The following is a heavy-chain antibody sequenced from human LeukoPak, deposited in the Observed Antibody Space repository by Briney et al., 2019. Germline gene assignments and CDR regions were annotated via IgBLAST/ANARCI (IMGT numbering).Heavy chain of an antibody. V-gene: IGHV3-23*01. J-gene: IGHJ4*02. CDR2: ISGSGGST. CDR1: GFTFSSYA. CDR3: ATAPYDSSGYTANHDY. D-gene: IGHD3-22*01. Sequence: PGGSLRLSCAASGFTFSSYAMSWVRQAPGKGLEWVSAISGSGGSTYYADSVKGRFTISRDNSKNTVSLQMTNLRPEDTAVYYCATAPYDSSGYTANHDYWGQGTLVTVSS.